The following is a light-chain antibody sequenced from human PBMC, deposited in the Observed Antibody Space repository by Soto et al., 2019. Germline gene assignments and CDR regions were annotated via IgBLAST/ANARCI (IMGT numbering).Light chain of an antibody. J-gene: IGKJ1*01. CDR1: QSVGSD. CDR3: QQYGSSSWT. CDR2: GAS. V-gene: IGKV3-20*01. Sequence: EIVLTQPPGTLSLSPGERATLSCRASQSVGSDLAWYQQKPGQAPRLLISGASSRATGIPDRFSGGGSGTDFTLTISSLEPEDFAVYYCQQYGSSSWTFGQGTKV.